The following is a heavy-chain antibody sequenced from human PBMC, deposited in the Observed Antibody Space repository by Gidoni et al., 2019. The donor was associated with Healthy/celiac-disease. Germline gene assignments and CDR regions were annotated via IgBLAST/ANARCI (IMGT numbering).Heavy chain of an antibody. J-gene: IGHJ4*02. CDR2: INHNSGGT. V-gene: IGHV1-2*06. D-gene: IGHD6-6*01. Sequence: QVQLVQSGAEVKKPGASVKVSCKASGSTFTGYYMHWVRQAPGQGLEWMGRINHNSGGTNYAQKFQGRVTMTRETSISTAYMELSRLRSDDTAVYYCASGRPRPGSSAPFDYWGQGTLVTVSS. CDR1: GSTFTGYY. CDR3: ASGRPRPGSSAPFDY.